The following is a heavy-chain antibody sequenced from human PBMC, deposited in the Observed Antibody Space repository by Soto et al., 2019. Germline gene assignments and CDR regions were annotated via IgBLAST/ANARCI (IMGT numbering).Heavy chain of an antibody. CDR3: AKYETEWLIYYYGIDV. CDR1: GFTFSRYG. Sequence: QVQLVESGGGVVQPGRSLRLSCAASGFTFSRYGMHWVLQAPGKGLEWVAVISYDGSNKYYADSVKGRFTISRDNSKNTLYLQMNSLRAEDTAVYYCAKYETEWLIYYYGIDVWGQGTTVTVSS. CDR2: ISYDGSNK. J-gene: IGHJ6*02. V-gene: IGHV3-30*18. D-gene: IGHD6-19*01.